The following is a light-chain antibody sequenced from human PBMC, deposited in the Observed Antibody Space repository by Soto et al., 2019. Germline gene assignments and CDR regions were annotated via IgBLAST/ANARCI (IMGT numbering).Light chain of an antibody. CDR1: SSDVGGYNY. J-gene: IGLJ2*01. V-gene: IGLV2-8*01. Sequence: QSALTQPPSASGSPGQSVTISCTGTSSDVGGYNYVSWYQQHPGKAPKLMIYEVSKRPSGVPDRFSGSKSGNTASLTVSGRQAEDEADYYCSSYAGSNKSVVFGGGTKLTVL. CDR3: SSYAGSNKSVV. CDR2: EVS.